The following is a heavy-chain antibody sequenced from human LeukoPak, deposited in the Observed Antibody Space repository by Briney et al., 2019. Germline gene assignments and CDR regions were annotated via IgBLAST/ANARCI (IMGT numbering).Heavy chain of an antibody. D-gene: IGHD1-14*01. CDR2: INPNSGGT. J-gene: IGHJ4*02. Sequence: ASVKVSCKASGYTFTGYYMHWVRQAPGQGLEWMGWINPNSGGTNYAQKFQGRVTMTRDTSISTAYMELNRLRSDDTAVYYCARDLTGVEGFDYWGQGTLVTVSS. V-gene: IGHV1-2*02. CDR1: GYTFTGYY. CDR3: ARDLTGVEGFDY.